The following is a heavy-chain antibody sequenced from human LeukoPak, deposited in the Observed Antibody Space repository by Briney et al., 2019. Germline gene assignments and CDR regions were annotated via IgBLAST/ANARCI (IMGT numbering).Heavy chain of an antibody. D-gene: IGHD3-22*01. V-gene: IGHV3-23*01. CDR1: GFTFSSYD. J-gene: IGHJ4*02. CDR3: ANPYDGTGTNRWLYFDY. Sequence: GGSLRLSCAASGFTFSSYDLSWVRQAPGKGLEWVSAISSSGGSTYYADSVKGRFTISRDNSKNTLYLEMSSLRAEDTAVYYCANPYDGTGTNRWLYFDYWGQGTLVTVSS. CDR2: ISSSGGST.